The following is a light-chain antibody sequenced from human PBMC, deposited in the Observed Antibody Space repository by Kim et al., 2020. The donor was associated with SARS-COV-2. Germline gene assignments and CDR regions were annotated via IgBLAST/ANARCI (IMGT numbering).Light chain of an antibody. CDR1: KLGDKY. V-gene: IGLV3-1*01. Sequence: SYELTQPPSVSVSPGQTATITCSGNKLGDKYACWYQHKPGQSPVLIIYQDNKRPSGIPERFSGSNSGDTATLTISGTQAMDEADYYCLAWDSSTAVFGSG. J-gene: IGLJ1*01. CDR3: LAWDSSTAV. CDR2: QDN.